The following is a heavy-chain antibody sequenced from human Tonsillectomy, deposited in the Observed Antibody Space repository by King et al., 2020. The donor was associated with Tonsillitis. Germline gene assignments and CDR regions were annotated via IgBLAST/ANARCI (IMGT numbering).Heavy chain of an antibody. J-gene: IGHJ3*02. D-gene: IGHD3-16*01. CDR2: FYPGISDT. CDR1: GYSFMNYW. CDR3: ARPAWGGVQRGHSFAI. V-gene: IGHV5-51*01. Sequence: QLVQSEAEVKKPGESLKISCKGSGYSFMNYWIGWVRQMPGKGLEWVGIFYPGISDTTYSPSFQGRVTFSADESITTAFLQWSSLKASDTAMYYCARPAWGGVQRGHSFAIWGQGTMVTVSS.